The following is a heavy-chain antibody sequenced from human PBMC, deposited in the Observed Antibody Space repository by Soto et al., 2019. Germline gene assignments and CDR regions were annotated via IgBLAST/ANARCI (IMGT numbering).Heavy chain of an antibody. CDR1: GGSFSGYY. CDR3: ARADRTLVTSYSLDV. D-gene: IGHD2-21*02. V-gene: IGHV4-34*01. J-gene: IGHJ6*02. CDR2: INHSGTI. Sequence: SETLSLTCAVYGGSFSGYYWTWIRQPPGKGLEWIGEINHSGTINFNPSLKRRLTISLDTSKKHFSLKLSSVTDADTAAYYCARADRTLVTSYSLDVWGQGTTVILSS.